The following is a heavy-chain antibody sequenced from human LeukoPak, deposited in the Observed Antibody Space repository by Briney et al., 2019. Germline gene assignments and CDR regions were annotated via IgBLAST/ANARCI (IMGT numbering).Heavy chain of an antibody. V-gene: IGHV1-69*13. CDR1: GGTFSRYA. Sequence: ASVKVSCKASGGTFSRYAISWVRQAPGQGLEWMGGIIPIFGTANYAQQFQGRVTITADESTSTAYMEVSSLRSEDTAVYYCARAYSGYDFFDYWGQGILVNVSS. CDR3: ARAYSGYDFFDY. CDR2: IIPIFGTA. D-gene: IGHD5-12*01. J-gene: IGHJ4*02.